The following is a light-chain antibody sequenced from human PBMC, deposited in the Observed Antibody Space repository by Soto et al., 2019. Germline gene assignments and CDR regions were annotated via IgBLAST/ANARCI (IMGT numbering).Light chain of an antibody. J-gene: IGLJ1*01. CDR1: SSDVGSYNL. V-gene: IGLV2-23*02. CDR2: EVS. CDR3: CSYAGSSTPHYV. Sequence: QSVLTQPASVSGSPGQSITISCTGTSSDVGSYNLVSWYQKHPGKAPKIMIYEVSKRPSGVSNLFSGSKSGNTASLTISGLQAEDEADYYCCSYAGSSTPHYVFGTGTKVTVL.